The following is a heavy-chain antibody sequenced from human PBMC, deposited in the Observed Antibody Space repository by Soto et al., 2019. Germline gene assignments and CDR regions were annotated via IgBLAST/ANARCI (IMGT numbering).Heavy chain of an antibody. CDR1: GGSISSSSYY. J-gene: IGHJ4*02. Sequence: SETLSLTCTVSGGSISSSSYYWGWIRQPPGKGLEWIGSIYYSGSTYYNPSLKSRVTISVDTSKNQFSLKLSSVTAADTAVYYCASAGYSSSWYWKHGFDYWGQGTLVTVSS. D-gene: IGHD6-13*01. CDR3: ASAGYSSSWYWKHGFDY. V-gene: IGHV4-39*01. CDR2: IYYSGST.